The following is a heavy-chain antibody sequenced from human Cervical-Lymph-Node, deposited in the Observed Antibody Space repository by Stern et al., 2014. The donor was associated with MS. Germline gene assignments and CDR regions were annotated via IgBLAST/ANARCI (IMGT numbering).Heavy chain of an antibody. D-gene: IGHD6-13*01. J-gene: IGHJ4*02. V-gene: IGHV4-34*01. CDR1: GGSFSGYY. Sequence: QVQLQQWGAGLLKPSETLSLTCAVYGGSFSGYYWSWIRQPPGKGLEWIGKINHSGSTNYNPSLKSRVTISVDTSKNQFSLKLSSVTAADTAVYYCARGRRGSSRFDYWGQGTLVTVSS. CDR3: ARGRRGSSRFDY. CDR2: INHSGST.